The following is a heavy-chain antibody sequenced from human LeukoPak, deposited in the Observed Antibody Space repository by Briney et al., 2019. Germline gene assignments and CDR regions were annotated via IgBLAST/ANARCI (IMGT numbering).Heavy chain of an antibody. D-gene: IGHD6-13*01. V-gene: IGHV4-34*01. Sequence: SETLSLTCTVYDGSSSGYFWSWIRQPPGKGLEWIGEINDSGSTNYNPSLKSRVTISVDRSKNQFSLKLSSVTAADTAVYYCARDQVAAAGTFFDYWGQGTLVTVSS. CDR2: INDSGST. CDR3: ARDQVAAAGTFFDY. CDR1: DGSSSGYF. J-gene: IGHJ4*02.